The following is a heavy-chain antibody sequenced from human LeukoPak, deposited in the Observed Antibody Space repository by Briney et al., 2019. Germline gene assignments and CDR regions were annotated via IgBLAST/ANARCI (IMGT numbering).Heavy chain of an antibody. J-gene: IGHJ4*02. Sequence: GGSLRLSCAASGFNFSSYSVNWVRQAPGEGLEWVSSISSSSSFRYYADSVKGRFTISRDNAKNSLYLQMNSLRAEDTAVYYCARESSGYFYWGQGTLVTVSS. D-gene: IGHD3-22*01. CDR1: GFNFSSYS. V-gene: IGHV3-21*01. CDR2: ISSSSSFR. CDR3: ARESSGYFY.